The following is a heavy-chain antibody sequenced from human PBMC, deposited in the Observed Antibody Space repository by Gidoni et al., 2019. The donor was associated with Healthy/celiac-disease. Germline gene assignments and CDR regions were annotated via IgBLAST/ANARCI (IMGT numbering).Heavy chain of an antibody. CDR2: ISSNGGST. CDR1: GFTFSSYA. Sequence: EVQLVESGGGLVQPGGSLRLSCAASGFTFSSYAMHWVRQAPGKGLEYVSAISSNGGSTYYANSVKGRFTISRDNSKNTLYLQMGSLRAEDMAVYYCARRESIAARPGWYFDLWGRGTLVTVSS. D-gene: IGHD6-6*01. J-gene: IGHJ2*01. CDR3: ARRESIAARPGWYFDL. V-gene: IGHV3-64*01.